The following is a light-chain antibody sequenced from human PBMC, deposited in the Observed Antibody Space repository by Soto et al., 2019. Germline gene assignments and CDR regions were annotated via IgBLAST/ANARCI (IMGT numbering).Light chain of an antibody. CDR1: QSISSW. Sequence: DIQMTQSPSTLSASVGERATLTCRASQSISSWLAWYQQKPGKAPKLLIYTASSLESGVPSRFSGSGSGTEFTLTISSLQPDDFATYYCQQYNSYSRTFGQGTKVDIK. V-gene: IGKV1-5*03. CDR3: QQYNSYSRT. CDR2: TAS. J-gene: IGKJ1*01.